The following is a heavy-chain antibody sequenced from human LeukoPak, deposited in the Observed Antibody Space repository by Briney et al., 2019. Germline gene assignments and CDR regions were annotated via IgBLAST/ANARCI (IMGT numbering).Heavy chain of an antibody. D-gene: IGHD3-22*01. J-gene: IGHJ4*02. CDR3: ARGYYYDRSGYYLLNFDY. CDR1: GYTFTDYD. Sequence: ASVKVSCKASGYTFTDYDLHWVRQAPGEGLEWMGWINPKSGETKYAQKFQGRVTMTRDTSISTVYMELSRLGSDDTAVYYCARGYYYDRSGYYLLNFDYWGQGILVTVSS. V-gene: IGHV1-2*02. CDR2: INPKSGET.